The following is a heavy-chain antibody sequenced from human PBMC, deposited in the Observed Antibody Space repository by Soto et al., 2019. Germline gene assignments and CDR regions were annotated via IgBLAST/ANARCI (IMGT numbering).Heavy chain of an antibody. D-gene: IGHD1-26*01. V-gene: IGHV3-7*03. CDR2: IKQDGSEK. CDR1: GFTFSSYW. J-gene: IGHJ6*02. CDR3: ARGSVGWAYYYYGMDV. Sequence: GGSLRLSCAASGFTFSSYWMSWVRQAPGKGLEWVANIKQDGSEKYYVDSVKGRFTISRDNAKNSLYLQMNSLRAEDTAVYYCARGSVGWAYYYYGMDVWGQGTTVTVSS.